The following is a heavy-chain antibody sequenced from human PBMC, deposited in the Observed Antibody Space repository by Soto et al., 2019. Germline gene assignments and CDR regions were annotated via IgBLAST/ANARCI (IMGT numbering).Heavy chain of an antibody. J-gene: IGHJ4*02. V-gene: IGHV3-33*01. CDR3: ARGTSGYYYVLDY. Sequence: QMQLVESGRGGVQPGRALRLSCAASGCVFSSYGMHWVRQPPGKGLEWVAVIWYDGSNKYYADSVKGRFIISRDNSKNTLYLQMNSLRAEDTAVYYCARGTSGYYYVLDYWGQGTLVTVSS. D-gene: IGHD3-22*01. CDR1: GCVFSSYG. CDR2: IWYDGSNK.